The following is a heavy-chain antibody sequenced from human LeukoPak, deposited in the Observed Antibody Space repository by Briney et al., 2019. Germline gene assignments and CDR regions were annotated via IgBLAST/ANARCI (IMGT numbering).Heavy chain of an antibody. CDR2: INPNSGGT. J-gene: IGHJ6*03. CDR3: ARDYREAIAVAGMEFGGYYYYMDV. D-gene: IGHD6-19*01. CDR1: GYTFTGYY. V-gene: IGHV1-2*02. Sequence: ASVKVSCKASGYTFTGYYMHWVRQAPGQGLEWMGWINPNSGGTNYAQKFQGRVTMTRDMSTSTVYMELSSLRSEDTAVYYCARDYREAIAVAGMEFGGYYYYMDVWGKGTTVTVSS.